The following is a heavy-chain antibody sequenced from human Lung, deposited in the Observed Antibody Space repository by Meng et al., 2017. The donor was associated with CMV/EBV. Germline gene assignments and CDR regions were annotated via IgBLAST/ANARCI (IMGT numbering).Heavy chain of an antibody. D-gene: IGHD3-9*01. J-gene: IGHJ6*02. CDR3: ARVWGDYDILTGYYYSYYYYGMDV. CDR2: INSDGSST. CDR1: GFTFSSYW. V-gene: IGHV3-74*01. Sequence: GEXXKISCAASGFTFSSYWMHWVRQAPGKGLVWVSRINSDGSSTSYADSVKGRFTISRDNAKNTLYLQMNSLRAEDTAVYYCARVWGDYDILTGYYYSYYYYGMDVWXQGTTVTVSS.